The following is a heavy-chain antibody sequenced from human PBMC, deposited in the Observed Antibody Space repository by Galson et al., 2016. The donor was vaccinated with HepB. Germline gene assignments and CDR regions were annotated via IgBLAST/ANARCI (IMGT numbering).Heavy chain of an antibody. CDR2: IIPIFETA. CDR1: GGTFSNYA. V-gene: IGHV1-69*06. D-gene: IGHD1-26*01. CDR3: ARTRGSYFDY. J-gene: IGHJ4*02. Sequence: SVKVSCKASGGTFSNYAISWVRQAPGQGLEWMGGIIPIFETAESTQKFQGRVTITADKSTGTAYMELSSLRSEDTAIHYCARTRGSYFDYWGQGTLVTVSS.